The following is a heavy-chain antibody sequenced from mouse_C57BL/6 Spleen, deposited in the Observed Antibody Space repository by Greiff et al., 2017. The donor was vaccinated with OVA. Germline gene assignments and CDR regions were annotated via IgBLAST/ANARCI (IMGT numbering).Heavy chain of an antibody. J-gene: IGHJ2*01. Sequence: QVQLKQPGAELVKPGASVKMSCKASGYTFTSYWITWVKQRPGQGLEWIGDIYPGSGSTNYNEKFKSKATLTVDTSSSTAYMQLSSLTSEDSAVYYCAREGGSSSYYFDYWGQGTTLTVSS. CDR1: GYTFTSYW. V-gene: IGHV1-55*01. CDR2: IYPGSGST. D-gene: IGHD1-1*01. CDR3: AREGGSSSYYFDY.